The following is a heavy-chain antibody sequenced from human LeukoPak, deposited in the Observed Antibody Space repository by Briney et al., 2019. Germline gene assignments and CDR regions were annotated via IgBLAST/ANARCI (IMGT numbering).Heavy chain of an antibody. CDR2: IYPGPSDT. Sequence: GESLKSSRKGSGYSFNSYWIGWVRQVPWKGLELMGIIYPGPSDTRFSPSFQGQVTISADKSLSTAYLQWSSVKASDTAMYCCARRSIAARRGFDYWGQGPLVTVSS. D-gene: IGHD6-6*01. V-gene: IGHV5-51*01. CDR1: GYSFNSYW. CDR3: ARRSIAARRGFDY. J-gene: IGHJ4*02.